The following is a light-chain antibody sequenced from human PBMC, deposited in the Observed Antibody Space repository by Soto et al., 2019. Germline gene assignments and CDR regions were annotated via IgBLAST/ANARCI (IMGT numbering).Light chain of an antibody. CDR2: AAS. V-gene: IGKV1-39*01. J-gene: IGKJ1*01. CDR3: QRSDSTGTWT. CDR1: PSLRSY. Sequence: DIQMTQSPSSLSASVGDRVPITCRASPSLRSYLNWYQQKPGKAPKLLICAASSLQSGVASRFSGSGSGTDFTLTISSLRPEDFASYYCQRSDSTGTWTFGQGTKVE.